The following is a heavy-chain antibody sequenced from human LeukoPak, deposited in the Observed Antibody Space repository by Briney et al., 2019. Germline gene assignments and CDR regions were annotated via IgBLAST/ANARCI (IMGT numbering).Heavy chain of an antibody. D-gene: IGHD3-22*01. CDR1: GGSFSGYY. CDR2: INHSGST. V-gene: IGHV4-34*01. J-gene: IGHJ5*02. Sequence: SETLSLTCAVCGGSFSGYYWSWIRQPPGKGREGIGEINHSGSTNYNPSLKCRVTISVDTSKNHFSLKLSSVTAADTAVYYCAREVGYYDSSGPSPWGQGTLVTVSS. CDR3: AREVGYYDSSGPSP.